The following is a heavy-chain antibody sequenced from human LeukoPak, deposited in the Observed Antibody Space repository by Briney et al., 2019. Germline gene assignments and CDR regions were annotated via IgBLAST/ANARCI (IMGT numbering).Heavy chain of an antibody. Sequence: PGGSLRLSCAASGFTFSSYGMHWVRQAPGKGLEWVAVISYDGSNKYYADSVKGRFTISRDNSKNTLYLQMNSLRAEDTAVYYCANLFVVGATKGGAFDIWGQGTMVTVSS. J-gene: IGHJ3*02. V-gene: IGHV3-30*18. CDR1: GFTFSSYG. CDR3: ANLFVVGATKGGAFDI. CDR2: ISYDGSNK. D-gene: IGHD1-26*01.